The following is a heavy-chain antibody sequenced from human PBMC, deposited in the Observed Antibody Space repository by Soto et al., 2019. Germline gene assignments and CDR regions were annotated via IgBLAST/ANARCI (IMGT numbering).Heavy chain of an antibody. Sequence: SETLSLTCTVSGGSISSYYWSWIRQPAGKGLEWIGRIYYSGSTYYNPSLKSRVTISVDTSKNQFSLKLSSVTAADTAVYYCARGIVATTREAYFDYWGQGTLVTVSS. CDR2: IYYSGST. J-gene: IGHJ4*02. CDR3: ARGIVATTREAYFDY. D-gene: IGHD5-12*01. CDR1: GGSISSYY. V-gene: IGHV4-4*07.